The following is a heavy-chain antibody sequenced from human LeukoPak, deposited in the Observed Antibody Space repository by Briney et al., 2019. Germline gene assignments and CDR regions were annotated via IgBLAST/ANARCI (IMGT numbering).Heavy chain of an antibody. CDR2: ISGYNGNT. CDR3: ARDPYYDYVWGSYRPTHFDY. Sequence: ASVKVSCKASGYTFTSYGISWVRQAPGQGVEWMGWISGYNGNTNYAQKLQGRVTMTTDTSTSTAYMELRSLRSDDTAVYYCARDPYYDYVWGSYRPTHFDYWGQGTLVTVSS. CDR1: GYTFTSYG. D-gene: IGHD3-16*02. J-gene: IGHJ4*02. V-gene: IGHV1-18*01.